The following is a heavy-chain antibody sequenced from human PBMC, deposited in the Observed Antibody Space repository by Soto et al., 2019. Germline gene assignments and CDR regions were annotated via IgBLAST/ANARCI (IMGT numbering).Heavy chain of an antibody. D-gene: IGHD2-2*01. CDR1: GYTFTSYY. CDR2: INPSGGST. Sequence: GASVKVSCKASGYTFTSYYMHWVRQAPGQGLEWMGIINPSGGSTSYAQKFQGRVTMTRDTSTSTVYMELSSLRSEDTAVYYCARDCRDIVVVPAARGDDGAFDIWGQGTMVTVSS. J-gene: IGHJ3*02. CDR3: ARDCRDIVVVPAARGDDGAFDI. V-gene: IGHV1-46*03.